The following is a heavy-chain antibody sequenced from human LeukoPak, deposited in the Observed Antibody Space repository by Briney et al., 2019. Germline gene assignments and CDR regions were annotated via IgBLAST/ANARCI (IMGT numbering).Heavy chain of an antibody. CDR2: IWYDGSNK. CDR3: ARCLNYYDSSGYLLFFDY. J-gene: IGHJ4*02. Sequence: PGGSLRLSCAASGFTFSSYGMHWVRQAPGKGLEWVAVIWYDGSNKYYADTVKGRFTISRDNSKNALNLQMNSLRAEDTAVYYCARCLNYYDSSGYLLFFDYWGQGTLVTVSS. V-gene: IGHV3-33*01. D-gene: IGHD3-22*01. CDR1: GFTFSSYG.